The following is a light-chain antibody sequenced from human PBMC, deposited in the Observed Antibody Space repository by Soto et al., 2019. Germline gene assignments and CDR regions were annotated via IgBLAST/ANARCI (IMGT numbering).Light chain of an antibody. CDR1: SSNIGAGYD. CDR2: GNT. CDR3: HSYDSTLSAAI. J-gene: IGLJ2*01. Sequence: QSVLTQLPSVSGAPGQRVTISCTGSSSNIGAGYDVHWYHQLPGTAPKLLIFGNTNRPSGVPDRFSGSKSGTSASLAINGLQADDEANYYCHSYDSTLSAAIFGGGTKLTVL. V-gene: IGLV1-40*01.